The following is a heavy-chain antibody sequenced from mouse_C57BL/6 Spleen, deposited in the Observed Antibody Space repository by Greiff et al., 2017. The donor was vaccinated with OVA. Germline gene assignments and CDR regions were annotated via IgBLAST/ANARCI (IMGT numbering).Heavy chain of an antibody. D-gene: IGHD2-4*01. J-gene: IGHJ4*01. V-gene: IGHV1-64*01. CDR2: IHPNSGST. CDR3: ARTLYYDYDGYAMDY. CDR1: GYTFTSYW. Sequence: QVHVKQPGAELVKPGASVKLSCKASGYTFTSYWMHWVKQRPGQGLEWIGMIHPNSGSTNYNEKFKSKATLTVDKSSSTAYMQLSSLTSEDSAVYYCARTLYYDYDGYAMDYWGQGTSVTVSS.